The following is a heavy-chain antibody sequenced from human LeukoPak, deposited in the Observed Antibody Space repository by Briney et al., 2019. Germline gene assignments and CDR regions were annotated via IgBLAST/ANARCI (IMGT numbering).Heavy chain of an antibody. CDR3: ARGRVEP. Sequence: SETLSLTCTVSGGSISSYYWSWIRQPPGKGLEWIGYIYYNGSTNYNPSLKSRATISVHTSKNQFSLKLSSVTAADTAVYYCARGRVEPWGQGTLVTVSS. CDR2: IYYNGST. CDR1: GGSISSYY. J-gene: IGHJ5*02. D-gene: IGHD5-24*01. V-gene: IGHV4-59*12.